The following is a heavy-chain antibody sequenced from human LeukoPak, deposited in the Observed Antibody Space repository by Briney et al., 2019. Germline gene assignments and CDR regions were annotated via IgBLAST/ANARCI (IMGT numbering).Heavy chain of an antibody. CDR3: AKVELRYFEVIDY. CDR1: GFTFSNYV. J-gene: IGHJ4*02. D-gene: IGHD3-9*01. CDR2: ISGSGGST. V-gene: IGHV3-23*01. Sequence: PGGSLRLSCAAPGFTFSNYVMSWVRQAPGKGLEWVSAISGSGGSTYYADSVKGRFTISRDNSKNTLFLQMNSLRAEDTAVYYCAKVELRYFEVIDYWGQGALVTVSS.